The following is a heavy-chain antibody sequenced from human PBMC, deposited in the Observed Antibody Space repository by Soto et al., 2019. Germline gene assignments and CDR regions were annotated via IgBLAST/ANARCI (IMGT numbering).Heavy chain of an antibody. V-gene: IGHV3-33*01. CDR1: GFIFGRFG. D-gene: IGHD2-21*02. CDR3: VRDHESGFGDSVPAGFDY. Sequence: QVQLVESGGGVVQPGRSLKLSCAASGFIFGRFGMHWVRQPPGKGLEWVAVIWNDGSNKLYADSVQGRFTISRDNSKNTLYLEMDSLRAEDTAVYYCVRDHESGFGDSVPAGFDYWGQGTLVTVSS. CDR2: IWNDGSNK. J-gene: IGHJ4*02.